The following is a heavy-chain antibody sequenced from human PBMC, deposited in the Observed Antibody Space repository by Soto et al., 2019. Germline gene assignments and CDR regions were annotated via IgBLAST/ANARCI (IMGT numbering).Heavy chain of an antibody. D-gene: IGHD2-2*01. J-gene: IGHJ5*02. V-gene: IGHV3-23*01. CDR2: ISSRGDST. Sequence: EAQLLESGGGLVQPGGSLRLSCAASGFTFSTYAMSWVRQAPGKGLDWVSSISSRGDSTKYADSVKGRFTISRDNSKNTLYLQMNNLRAADTAIYYCAKNGDCSGTNCYAPFDHWGQGTLVTVSS. CDR1: GFTFSTYA. CDR3: AKNGDCSGTNCYAPFDH.